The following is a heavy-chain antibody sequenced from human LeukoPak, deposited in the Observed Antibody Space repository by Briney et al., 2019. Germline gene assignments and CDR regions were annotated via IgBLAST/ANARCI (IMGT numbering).Heavy chain of an antibody. CDR2: IYTSGST. CDR1: GGSFSGYY. V-gene: IGHV4-4*07. D-gene: IGHD3-10*01. CDR3: ARDHLWFGEYAFDI. Sequence: SETLSLTCAVYGGSFSGYYWSWIRQPAGKGLEWIGRIYTSGSTNYNPSLKSRVTMSVDTSKNQFSLKLSSVTAADTAVYYCARDHLWFGEYAFDIWGQGTMVTVSS. J-gene: IGHJ3*02.